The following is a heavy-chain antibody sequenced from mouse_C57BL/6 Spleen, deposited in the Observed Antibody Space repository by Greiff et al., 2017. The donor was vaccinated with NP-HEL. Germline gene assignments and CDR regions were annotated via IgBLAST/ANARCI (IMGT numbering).Heavy chain of an antibody. V-gene: IGHV1-82*01. CDR3: GRGANC. Sequence: VKLQQSGPELVKPGASVKISCKASGYAFSSSCMHWVKQRPGKGLEWIGRIYPGDGDTKYNGNFKGKATLTADKSSITAYMQLSSLTSYDSAVYVCGRGANCWGQGTTLTVSS. CDR1: GYAFSSSC. D-gene: IGHD3-1*01. CDR2: IYPGDGDT. J-gene: IGHJ2*01.